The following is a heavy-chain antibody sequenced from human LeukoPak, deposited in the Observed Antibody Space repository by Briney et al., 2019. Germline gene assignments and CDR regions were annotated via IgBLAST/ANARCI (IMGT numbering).Heavy chain of an antibody. Sequence: GGSPRLSCTASGFSFGDYAMSWVRQAPGKGLEWVGFIRSKAYDGTTEYAASVKGRFTISRDDSKSIAYLQMNSLKTEDTAVDYCTRGHSSGWLGSFDYWGQGILVTVSS. V-gene: IGHV3-49*04. D-gene: IGHD6-19*01. J-gene: IGHJ4*02. CDR3: TRGHSSGWLGSFDY. CDR1: GFSFGDYA. CDR2: IRSKAYDGTT.